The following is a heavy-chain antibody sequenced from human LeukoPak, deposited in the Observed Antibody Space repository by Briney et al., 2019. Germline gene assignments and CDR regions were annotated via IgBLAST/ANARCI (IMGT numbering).Heavy chain of an antibody. CDR2: IKSKTDGGTT. J-gene: IGHJ3*02. D-gene: IGHD6-13*01. V-gene: IGHV3-15*01. CDR1: GFTFSNAW. CDR3: TTGYSSSWYDVFDI. Sequence: GGSLTLSCAASGFTFSNAWMSWVRQAPGKGLEWVGRIKSKTDGGTTDYAAPVKGRFTISRDDSKNTLYLQMNSLKTEDTAVYYCTTGYSSSWYDVFDIWGQGTMVTVSS.